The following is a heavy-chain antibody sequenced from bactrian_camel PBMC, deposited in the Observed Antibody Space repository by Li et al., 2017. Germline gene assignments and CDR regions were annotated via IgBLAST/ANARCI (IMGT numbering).Heavy chain of an antibody. Sequence: VQLVESGGGLIQPGGSLRLSCAASGFKFSTYYMNWVRQAPGMGLEWVSAINSGGGNTYYADSVKGRFTISRANAKNTLYLQMNSLQSEDTALYYCATGSWYRPDGMDYWGKGTQVTVS. CDR1: GFKFSTYY. D-gene: IGHD6*01. CDR2: INSGGGNT. V-gene: IGHV3S40*01. J-gene: IGHJ7*01.